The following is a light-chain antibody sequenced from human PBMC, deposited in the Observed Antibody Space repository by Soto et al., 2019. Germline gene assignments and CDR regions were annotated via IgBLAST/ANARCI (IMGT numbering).Light chain of an antibody. Sequence: QSALTQPASVSVSPGQSIAISCTGTASDVGGYGNLSWYQQHPGRAPKLIIYDVNYRPSGVSDRFSASKSGNTASLTISGLQSEDEADYYCSSSSGRSYIVLFGGGTKLTVL. CDR3: SSSSGRSYIVL. J-gene: IGLJ2*01. V-gene: IGLV2-14*03. CDR2: DVN. CDR1: ASDVGGYGN.